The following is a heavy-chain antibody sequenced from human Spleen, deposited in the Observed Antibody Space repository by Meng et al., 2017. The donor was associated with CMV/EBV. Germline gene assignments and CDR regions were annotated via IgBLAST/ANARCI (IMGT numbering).Heavy chain of an antibody. CDR3: AASAAWGSGWTRPDY. D-gene: IGHD6-19*01. Sequence: ASVKVSCKASGYNFISYYMHWVRQAPGQGLEWMGIINPSGGSTSYAQKFQGRVTMTRDMSTSTAYMELSSLRSEDTAVYYCAASAAWGSGWTRPDYWGQGTLVTVSS. CDR1: GYNFISYY. CDR2: INPSGGST. V-gene: IGHV1-46*01. J-gene: IGHJ4*02.